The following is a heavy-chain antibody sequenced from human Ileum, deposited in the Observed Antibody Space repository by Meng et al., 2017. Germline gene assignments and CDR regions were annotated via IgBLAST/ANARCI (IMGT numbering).Heavy chain of an antibody. CDR2: TYYRSKWYS. CDR3: ASGSGSLDY. J-gene: IGHJ4*02. D-gene: IGHD3-3*01. Sequence: AQLQQSGPGLVKPSPTLSHTCAVVGGSCSSHIAAWNWIRQSPLRGLEWLGRTYYRSKWYSEYAVSVKSRISITPDTSKNQFSLQMNSVTPEDTAVYYCASGSGSLDYWGPGTLVTVSS. V-gene: IGHV6-1*01. CDR1: GGSCSSHIAA.